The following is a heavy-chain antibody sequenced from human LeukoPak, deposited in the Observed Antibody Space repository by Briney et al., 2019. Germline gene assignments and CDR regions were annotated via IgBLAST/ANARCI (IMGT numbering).Heavy chain of an antibody. CDR1: GFTFSSYW. J-gene: IGHJ4*02. CDR2: IRGSGGST. Sequence: GGSLRLSCAASGFTFSSYWMHWVRQAPGKGLEWVSAIRGSGGSTYYADSVKGRFTISRDNSKNTLYLQMNSLRAEDTAVYYCAKDLSEVLWFGEFLVGNFDYWGQGTLVTVSS. CDR3: AKDLSEVLWFGEFLVGNFDY. D-gene: IGHD3-10*01. V-gene: IGHV3-23*01.